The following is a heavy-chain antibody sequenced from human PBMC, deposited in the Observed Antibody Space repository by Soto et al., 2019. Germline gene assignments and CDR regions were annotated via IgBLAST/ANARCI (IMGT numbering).Heavy chain of an antibody. V-gene: IGHV4-34*01. Sequence: TSETLSLTCAVYGGSFSGYYWSWIRQPPGKGLEWIGEINHSGSTNYNPSLKSRVTISVDTSKNQFSLKLSSVTAADTAVYCCARLGYCSGGSCYQRGGYYYYYGMDVWGQGTTVTVSS. CDR1: GGSFSGYY. CDR3: ARLGYCSGGSCYQRGGYYYYYGMDV. J-gene: IGHJ6*02. D-gene: IGHD2-15*01. CDR2: INHSGST.